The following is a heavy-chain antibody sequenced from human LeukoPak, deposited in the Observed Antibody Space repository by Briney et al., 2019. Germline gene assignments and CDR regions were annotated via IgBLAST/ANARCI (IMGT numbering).Heavy chain of an antibody. D-gene: IGHD5-12*01. CDR1: GFTFSHYW. CDR3: ARGYHLVD. V-gene: IGHV3-7*05. J-gene: IGHJ4*02. Sequence: GGSLRLSCAASGFTFSHYWMRWVRQAPGKGLEWVANINQDGSEKYYVDSVKGRFTISRDNAKNSLYLQMTSLRAEDTAVYYCARGYHLVDGGQGTLVTVPS. CDR2: INQDGSEK.